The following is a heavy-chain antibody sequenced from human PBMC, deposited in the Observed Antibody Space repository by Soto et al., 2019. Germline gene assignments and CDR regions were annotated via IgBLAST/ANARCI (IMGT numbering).Heavy chain of an antibody. V-gene: IGHV4-59*01. CDR3: AREWDP. Sequence: PSETLSLTCTVSGGSISSYYWSWIRQPPGKGLEWIGYIYYSGSTNYNPSLKSRVTISVDTSKNQFSLKLSSVTAADTAVYYCAREWDPWGQGTLVTVSS. CDR1: GGSISSYY. J-gene: IGHJ5*02. CDR2: IYYSGST.